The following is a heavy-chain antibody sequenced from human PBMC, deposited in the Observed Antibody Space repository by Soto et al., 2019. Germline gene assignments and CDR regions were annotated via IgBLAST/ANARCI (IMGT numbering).Heavy chain of an antibody. CDR3: ARGGAGYYFDY. Sequence: QVQLVESGAEEKKPGASVKVSCKASGYTFISYAIHWMRQAPGQRLEWMGWINAGNGDTKYSQKFQGRVTITRDTSANTAYMELSGLRSEGTAVYYCARGGAGYYFDYWGQGTLVTVSS. V-gene: IGHV1-3*05. CDR1: GYTFISYA. D-gene: IGHD2-15*01. CDR2: INAGNGDT. J-gene: IGHJ4*02.